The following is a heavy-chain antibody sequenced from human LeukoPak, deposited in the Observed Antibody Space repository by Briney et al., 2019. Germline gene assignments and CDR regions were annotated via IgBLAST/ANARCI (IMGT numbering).Heavy chain of an antibody. Sequence: GESLKISCEGSGYFFNTYWVAWVRRTPGKGLEWMGIISPDDSYTRYSPSLAGHITISADKSVSTAYLQWTSLKASDSAMYYCARYTGSFTPLDYWGQGTLVTVSS. D-gene: IGHD3-10*01. CDR2: ISPDDSYT. V-gene: IGHV5-51*01. CDR3: ARYTGSFTPLDY. J-gene: IGHJ4*02. CDR1: GYFFNTYW.